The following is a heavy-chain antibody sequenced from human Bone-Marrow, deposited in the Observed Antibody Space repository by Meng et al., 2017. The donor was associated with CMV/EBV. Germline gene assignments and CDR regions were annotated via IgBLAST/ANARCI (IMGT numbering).Heavy chain of an antibody. J-gene: IGHJ4*02. D-gene: IGHD6-13*01. CDR2: IYYSGST. CDR3: ARQPFGYSSSWYYFDY. Sequence: GSLRLSCTVSGDSISTSSSFWGWLRQPPGKGLEWIGSIYYSGSTYYNPSLKSRVTISVDTSKNQFSLKLSSVTAADTAVYYCARQPFGYSSSWYYFDYWGQGTLVTVSS. CDR1: GDSISTSSSF. V-gene: IGHV4-39*01.